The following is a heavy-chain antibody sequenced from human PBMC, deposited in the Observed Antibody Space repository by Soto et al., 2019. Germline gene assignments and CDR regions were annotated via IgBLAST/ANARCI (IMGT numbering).Heavy chain of an antibody. Sequence: GESLKISCAASGFTVSSNYMSWVRQAPGKGLEWVSVIYSGGSTYYADSVKGRFTISRHNSKNTLYLQMNSLRAEDTAVYYCARNEDYTYAFDIWGQGTMVTVSS. V-gene: IGHV3-53*04. D-gene: IGHD3-16*01. CDR3: ARNEDYTYAFDI. CDR2: IYSGGST. CDR1: GFTVSSNY. J-gene: IGHJ3*02.